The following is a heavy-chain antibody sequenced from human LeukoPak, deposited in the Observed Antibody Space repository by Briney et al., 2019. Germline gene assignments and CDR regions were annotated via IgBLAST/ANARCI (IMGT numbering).Heavy chain of an antibody. CDR3: ARAMGVDSSGWYGSPTDYYYYGMDV. CDR2: IIPIFGTA. J-gene: IGHJ6*02. CDR1: GYTFTSYG. D-gene: IGHD6-19*01. V-gene: IGHV1-69*13. Sequence: ASVKVSCKASGYTFTSYGISWVRQAPGQGLEWMGGIIPIFGTAKYAQKFQGRVTITADESTSTAYMELSSLRSEDTAVYYCARAMGVDSSGWYGSPTDYYYYGMDVWGQGTTVTVSS.